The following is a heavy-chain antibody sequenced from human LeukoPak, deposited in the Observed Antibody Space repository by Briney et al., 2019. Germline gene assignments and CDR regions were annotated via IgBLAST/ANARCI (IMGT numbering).Heavy chain of an antibody. CDR3: ASGGGGNCSSTSCYYYYYYMDV. V-gene: IGHV1-2*02. D-gene: IGHD2-2*01. CDR2: INPNSGGT. CDR1: GYTFTGYY. J-gene: IGHJ6*03. Sequence: ASVKVSCKASGYTFTGYYMHWVRQAPGQGLEWLGWINPNSGGTNYAQKFQGRVTMTRDTSISTAYMELSRLRSDDTAVYYCASGGGGNCSSTSCYYYYYYMDVWGKGTAVTVSS.